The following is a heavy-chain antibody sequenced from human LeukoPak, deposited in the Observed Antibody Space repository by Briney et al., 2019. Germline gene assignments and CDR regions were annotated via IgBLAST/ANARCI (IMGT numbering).Heavy chain of an antibody. CDR1: GFTFDDYG. J-gene: IGHJ6*03. V-gene: IGHV3-20*04. Sequence: PGGSLRLSCAASGFTFDDYGMSWVRQAPGKGLEWVSGINWNGGSTGYADSVKGRFTISRDNAKNSLYLQMNSLRAEDTALYYCASGMEWLSGTYYYYYMDVWSKVSTVTVSS. CDR2: INWNGGST. D-gene: IGHD3-3*01. CDR3: ASGMEWLSGTYYYYYMDV.